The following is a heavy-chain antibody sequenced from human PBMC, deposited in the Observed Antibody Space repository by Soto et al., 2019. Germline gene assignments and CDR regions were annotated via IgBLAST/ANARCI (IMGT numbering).Heavy chain of an antibody. CDR1: GFTFTRYS. CDR3: ARESEDLTSNFDY. Sequence: LRLSCAASGFTFTRYSMNWVRQAPGKGLEWVSSISSTTNYIYYGDSMKGRFTISRDNAKNSLYLEMNSLRAEDTAVYYCARESEDLTSNFDYWGHGTLVTYSS. V-gene: IGHV3-21*06. J-gene: IGHJ4*01. CDR2: ISSTTNYI.